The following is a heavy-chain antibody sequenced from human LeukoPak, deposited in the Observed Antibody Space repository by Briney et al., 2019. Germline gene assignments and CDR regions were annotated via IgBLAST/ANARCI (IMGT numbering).Heavy chain of an antibody. D-gene: IGHD2-8*02. CDR2: FSGSGSNT. Sequence: GGSLRLSCAASGCTFSSYGMSWVRQAPGKGLEGVSTFSGSGSNTYYADSVKGRFTISKDNSKNTLYLQMNSLRAEDTAVYYCAKGGLYYVDHWGQGSLVTVSS. V-gene: IGHV3-23*01. J-gene: IGHJ4*02. CDR1: GCTFSSYG. CDR3: AKGGLYYVDH.